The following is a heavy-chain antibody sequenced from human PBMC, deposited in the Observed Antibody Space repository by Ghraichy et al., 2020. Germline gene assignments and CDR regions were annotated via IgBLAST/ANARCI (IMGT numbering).Heavy chain of an antibody. D-gene: IGHD3-22*01. Sequence: GGSLRLSCAASGFTFSDYYMSWIRQAPGKGLEWVSYISSSGSTIYYADSVKGRFTISRDNAKNSLYLQMNSLRAEDTAVYYCARDSPCDYDSSGCYQKSLEYGSQGTRVTVSP. CDR3: ARDSPCDYDSSGCYQKSLEY. CDR2: ISSSGSTI. CDR1: GFTFSDYY. V-gene: IGHV3-11*01. J-gene: IGHJ4*02.